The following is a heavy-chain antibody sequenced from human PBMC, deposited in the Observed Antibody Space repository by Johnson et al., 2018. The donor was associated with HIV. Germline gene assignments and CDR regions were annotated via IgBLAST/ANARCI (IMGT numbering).Heavy chain of an antibody. J-gene: IGHJ3*02. CDR3: AKERGKRWLHPRDAFDI. CDR2: ISYDGSNK. V-gene: IGHV3-30*18. Sequence: QEQLVESGGGVVQPGRSLRLSCAASGFTFNSYGMHWVRQAPGKGLEWVAVISYDGSNKYYADSVKGRFTISRDNSKNTLYLRMNSMRAEDTAVYLCAKERGKRWLHPRDAFDIWGQGTMVTVSS. D-gene: IGHD5-24*01. CDR1: GFTFNSYG.